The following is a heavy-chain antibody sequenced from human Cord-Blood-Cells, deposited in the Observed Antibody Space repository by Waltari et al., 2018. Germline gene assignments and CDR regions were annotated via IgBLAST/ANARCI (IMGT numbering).Heavy chain of an antibody. D-gene: IGHD2-2*01. CDR1: GFTFSSYG. CDR2: IRYDGSNK. Sequence: QVQLVESGGGVVQPGGSLRLSCAASGFTFSSYGMHWVRQAPGKGLGWVAFIRYDGSNKYYADSGKGRFTISRDNSKNTLYLQMNSLRAEDTAVYYCAKDFGLCSSTSCYLSAFDIWGQGTMVTVSS. J-gene: IGHJ3*02. V-gene: IGHV3-30*02. CDR3: AKDFGLCSSTSCYLSAFDI.